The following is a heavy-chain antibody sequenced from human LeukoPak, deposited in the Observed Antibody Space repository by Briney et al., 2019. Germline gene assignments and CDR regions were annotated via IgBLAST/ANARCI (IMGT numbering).Heavy chain of an antibody. CDR3: ARNDFWSGYDDLDV. J-gene: IGHJ3*01. V-gene: IGHV3-21*04. CDR2: ISSSYNYR. D-gene: IGHD3-3*01. Sequence: GESLKISCAASGFTFSSYGMNWVRQAPGKGLEWVSSISSSYNYRFYSDSVKGRFTTSRDNAKNSLYLQMNSLRAEDTATYYCARNDFWSGYDDLDVWGQGTVVAVSS. CDR1: GFTFSSYG.